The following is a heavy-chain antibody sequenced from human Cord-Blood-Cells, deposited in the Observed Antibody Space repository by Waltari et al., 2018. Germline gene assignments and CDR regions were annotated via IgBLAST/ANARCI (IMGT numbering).Heavy chain of an antibody. CDR3: ATDAYGSGSYYDAFDI. D-gene: IGHD3-10*01. V-gene: IGHV1-24*01. CDR2: FDPEDGET. CDR1: GQPLTELS. Sequence: VQPVQSGAEVKKTVASLTVSCKVSGQPLTELSMHWVRQAPGKGLEWMGGFDPEDGETIYAQKFQGRVTMTEDTSTDTAYMELSSLRSEDTAVYYCATDAYGSGSYYDAFDIWGQGTMVTVSS. J-gene: IGHJ3*02.